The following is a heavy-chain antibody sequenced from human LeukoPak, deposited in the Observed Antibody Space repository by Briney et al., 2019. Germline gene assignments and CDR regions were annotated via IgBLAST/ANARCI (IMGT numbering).Heavy chain of an antibody. CDR1: GFTVSSNY. CDR3: ARDSHRYSSSWYPRSSGWYCDY. Sequence: GGSLRLSCAASGFTVSSNYMSWVRQAPGKGLEWVSVIYSGGSTYYADSVKGRFTISRDNSKNTLYLQMNSLRAEDTAVYYCARDSHRYSSSWYPRSSGWYCDYWGQGTLVTVSS. D-gene: IGHD6-13*01. J-gene: IGHJ4*02. CDR2: IYSGGST. V-gene: IGHV3-53*01.